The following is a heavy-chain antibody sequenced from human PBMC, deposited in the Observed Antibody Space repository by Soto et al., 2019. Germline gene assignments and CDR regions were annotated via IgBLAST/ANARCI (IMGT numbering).Heavy chain of an antibody. CDR1: GFTFSSYS. D-gene: IGHD3-10*01. CDR3: AREFKESQYYYYCMDV. Sequence: EVQLVESGGGLVKPGGSLRLSCVVSGFTFSSYSMNWVSQAPGKGLEWVSSISSGSTYTYYADSVKGRFTISRDNAKNSVYLQMNSLRAEDTALYYCAREFKESQYYYYCMDVWGKGTTVTVSS. J-gene: IGHJ6*03. CDR2: ISSGSTYT. V-gene: IGHV3-21*06.